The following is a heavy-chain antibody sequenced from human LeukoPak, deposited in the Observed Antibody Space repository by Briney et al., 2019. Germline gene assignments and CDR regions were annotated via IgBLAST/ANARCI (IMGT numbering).Heavy chain of an antibody. V-gene: IGHV4-4*07. Sequence: PSETLSLTCAVSGGSISRYYWSWIRQSAGKGLEWIGRIYSNGTTFYNPSLKSRVTMSVGMSKNEVSLKLKSVTAADTAVYYCSRDPGSYLYYYMDVWGRGTTVTVSS. CDR2: IYSNGTT. CDR1: GGSISRYY. D-gene: IGHD2-15*01. J-gene: IGHJ6*03. CDR3: SRDPGSYLYYYMDV.